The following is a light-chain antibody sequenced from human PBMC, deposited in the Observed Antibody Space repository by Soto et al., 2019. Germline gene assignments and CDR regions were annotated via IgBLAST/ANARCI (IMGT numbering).Light chain of an antibody. CDR2: DVS. CDR3: CSYTTSNTRQIV. Sequence: ALPQPASVSGSPGQSITISCTGTSSDVGGYNYVSWYQQQPGKAPKFMIYDVSNRPSGVSNRFSGSKSGNTASLTISGLQAEDEADYYCCSYTTSNTRQIVFGTGTKVTVL. J-gene: IGLJ1*01. V-gene: IGLV2-14*01. CDR1: SSDVGGYNY.